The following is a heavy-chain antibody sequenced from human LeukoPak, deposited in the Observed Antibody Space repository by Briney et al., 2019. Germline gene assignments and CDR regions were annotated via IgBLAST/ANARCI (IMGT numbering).Heavy chain of an antibody. CDR1: GYTFTSYG. V-gene: IGHV1-18*01. J-gene: IGHJ4*02. CDR2: ISAYNGNT. D-gene: IGHD6-13*01. Sequence: ASVKVSCKASGYTFTSYGISWVRQAPGQGLEWMGWISAYNGNTNYAQKLQGRVTMTTDTSTSTAYMELRSLRTDDTAVYYCARARGIAAAGTLKYYFDYWGQGTLVTVSS. CDR3: ARARGIAAAGTLKYYFDY.